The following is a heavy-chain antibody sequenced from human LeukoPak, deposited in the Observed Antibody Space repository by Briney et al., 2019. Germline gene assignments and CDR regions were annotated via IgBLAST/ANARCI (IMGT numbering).Heavy chain of an antibody. CDR3: AKFQANYYDSSGYGCFDY. D-gene: IGHD3-22*01. CDR2: IYSGGST. V-gene: IGHV3-53*01. Sequence: GGSLRLSCAASGFTVSSNYMSWVRQAPGKGLEWVSVIYSGGSTKYADSVTGRLTVSRDNSRNMLYLEMNSLRAEDTAVYYCAKFQANYYDSSGYGCFDYWGQGVLVTVSS. J-gene: IGHJ4*02. CDR1: GFTVSSNY.